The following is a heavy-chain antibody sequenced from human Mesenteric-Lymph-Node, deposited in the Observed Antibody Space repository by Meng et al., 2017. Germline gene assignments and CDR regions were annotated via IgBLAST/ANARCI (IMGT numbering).Heavy chain of an antibody. D-gene: IGHD3-9*01. CDR3: ACFDWSIEGFDY. CDR1: GFTFDNAW. CDR2: IKRDGSTT. Sequence: GSGEVVVRPGGPLRLASAATGFTFDNAWIGSGPQAPGKGLVWVSLIKRDGSTTSYGDTVEDRFTIPRDNAKNTLYLQITSLRAEDTAVYYCACFDWSIEGFDYWGQGTLVTVSS. J-gene: IGHJ4*02. V-gene: IGHV3-74*01.